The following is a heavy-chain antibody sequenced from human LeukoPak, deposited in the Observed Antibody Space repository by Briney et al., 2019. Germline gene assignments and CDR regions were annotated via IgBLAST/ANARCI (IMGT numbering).Heavy chain of an antibody. V-gene: IGHV1-69*05. D-gene: IGHD5-24*01. CDR2: IIPIFGTA. Sequence: SVKVSCRASGGTFSSYAISWVRQAPGQGLEWMGGIIPIFGTANYAQKFQGRVTITTDESTSTAYMELSSLRPEDTAVYYCARVRRDGYNPYYYYMDVWGKGTTVTVSS. CDR3: ARVRRDGYNPYYYYMDV. CDR1: GGTFSSYA. J-gene: IGHJ6*03.